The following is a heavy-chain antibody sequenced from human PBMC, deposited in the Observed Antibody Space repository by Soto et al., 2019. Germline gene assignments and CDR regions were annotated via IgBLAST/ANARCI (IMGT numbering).Heavy chain of an antibody. CDR2: VYSGGSV. CDR1: GLSISSSF. CDR3: VKERAGMSCCDL. D-gene: IGHD2-21*01. J-gene: IGHJ2*01. V-gene: IGHV4-4*07. Sequence: QVQLQESGPGLVKPSETLSLTCSVSGLSISSSFWSWIRQPAGKALEFIGRVYSGGSVNQTPSLKSRLFMSGEMSKNQLALRLTSVTGADTGVYYAVKERAGMSCCDLWVRGTPVTVSS.